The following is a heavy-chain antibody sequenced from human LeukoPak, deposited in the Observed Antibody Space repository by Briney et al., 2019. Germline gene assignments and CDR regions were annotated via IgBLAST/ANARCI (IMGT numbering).Heavy chain of an antibody. J-gene: IGHJ6*02. Sequence: GGSLRLSCAASGFTFSSYAMSWVRQAPGKGLEWVSAISGSGGSTYYADSVKGRFTISRDNSKNTLYLQMNSLRAEVTAVYYCAKDSAPDLGYCSGGSCYYYYYYGMDVWGQGTTVTVSS. D-gene: IGHD2-15*01. CDR2: ISGSGGST. V-gene: IGHV3-23*01. CDR1: GFTFSSYA. CDR3: AKDSAPDLGYCSGGSCYYYYYYGMDV.